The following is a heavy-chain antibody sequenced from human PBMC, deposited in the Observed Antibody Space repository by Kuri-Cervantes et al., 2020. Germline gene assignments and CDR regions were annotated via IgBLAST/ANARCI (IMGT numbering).Heavy chain of an antibody. J-gene: IGHJ4*02. Sequence: GESLKISCAASGFTFSDYYMSWIRQAPGKGLEWVSYISSSGSTIYYADSVKGRFTISRDNAKNSLYLQMNSLRDEDTAVYYCARSGVRGSGSYYGVDYWGQGTLVTVSS. CDR2: ISSSGSTI. D-gene: IGHD3-10*01. CDR1: GFTFSDYY. V-gene: IGHV3-11*04. CDR3: ARSGVRGSGSYYGVDY.